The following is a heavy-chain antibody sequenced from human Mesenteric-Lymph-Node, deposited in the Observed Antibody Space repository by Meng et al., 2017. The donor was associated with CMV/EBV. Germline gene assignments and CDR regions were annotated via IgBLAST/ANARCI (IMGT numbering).Heavy chain of an antibody. Sequence: YMFSNYAMHWVRQAPGQGLEWMGWINTNNGNPTYAQGFTGRFVFSLDTSVSTAYLQISSLKAEDTDVYYCARDGLGYCTSTNCPALDYWGQGTLVTVSS. CDR2: INTNNGNP. D-gene: IGHD2-2*01. V-gene: IGHV7-4-1*02. CDR1: YMFSNYA. CDR3: ARDGLGYCTSTNCPALDY. J-gene: IGHJ4*02.